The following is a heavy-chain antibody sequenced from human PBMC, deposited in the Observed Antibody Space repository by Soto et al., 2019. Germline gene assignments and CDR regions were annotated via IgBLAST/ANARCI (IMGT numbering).Heavy chain of an antibody. CDR3: ARGRGGLDV. CDR2: INQSGST. J-gene: IGHJ6*02. D-gene: IGHD3-10*01. V-gene: IGHV4-34*01. CDR1: GGSFSGYY. Sequence: PSETLSLTCTVYGGSFSGYYWNWIRQPPGKGLEWIGEINQSGSTNYNPSLKSRVTTSLDTSKNQFCLNLTSVTAADTAVYFCARGRGGLDVWGQGTTVTVSS.